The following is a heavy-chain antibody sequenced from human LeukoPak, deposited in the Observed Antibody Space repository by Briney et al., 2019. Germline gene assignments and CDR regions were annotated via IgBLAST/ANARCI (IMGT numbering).Heavy chain of an antibody. Sequence: GGSLRLSCAASGFTVSSNYMSWVRPAPGKGLECVSVYYSGGSTYYADSVKGRFTISRDDSKNTLYLQMNSLRPEDTALYYCVKDNVAPSCVDCPLGAAFDVWGPGTMVTVSS. CDR2: YYSGGST. V-gene: IGHV3-53*05. CDR1: GFTVSSNY. D-gene: IGHD2-21*01. CDR3: VKDNVAPSCVDCPLGAAFDV. J-gene: IGHJ3*01.